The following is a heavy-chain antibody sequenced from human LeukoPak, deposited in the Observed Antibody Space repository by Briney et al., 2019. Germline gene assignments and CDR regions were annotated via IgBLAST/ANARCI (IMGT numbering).Heavy chain of an antibody. D-gene: IGHD5-18*01. CDR1: GFTFSSYW. CDR2: INSDGSST. J-gene: IGHJ6*02. CDR3: ERFPVTYGMDV. Sequence: GGSLRLSCAASGFTFSSYWMHWVRQAPGKGLVWVSRINSDGSSTSYADSVKGRFTISRDNAKNTLYLQMNSLRAEDTAVYYCERFPVTYGMDVWGQGTTVTVSS. V-gene: IGHV3-74*01.